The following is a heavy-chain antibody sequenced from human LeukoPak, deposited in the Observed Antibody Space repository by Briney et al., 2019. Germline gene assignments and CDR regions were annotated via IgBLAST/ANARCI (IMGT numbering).Heavy chain of an antibody. V-gene: IGHV3-7*01. CDR2: IKEDGSEK. J-gene: IGHJ5*02. D-gene: IGHD3-10*01. CDR3: FRDDGPGT. Sequence: PGGSLRLSCAASGFAFSTYWMSWVRQAPGKGPEWVANIKEDGSEKYNVDSVKGRFTISRDNAKTSLHLQMDSLRAEDTAVYYCFRDDGPGTWGQGTLVTVSS. CDR1: GFAFSTYW.